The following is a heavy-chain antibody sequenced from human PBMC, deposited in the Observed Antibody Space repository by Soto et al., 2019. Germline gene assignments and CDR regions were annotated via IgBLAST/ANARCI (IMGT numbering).Heavy chain of an antibody. CDR3: VKDEGTIVVRYFDY. Sequence: PGGSLRLSCVACGFKFDDYAMHWVRQAPWKGLEWVSGINWRTVSFGYADSVKGRFTVSRDNAKNSLYLQMNSLRDEDTALYYCVKDEGTIVVRYFDYLGRGTLVAVCS. D-gene: IGHD3-22*01. V-gene: IGHV3-9*01. CDR1: GFKFDDYA. CDR2: INWRTVSF. J-gene: IGHJ4*02.